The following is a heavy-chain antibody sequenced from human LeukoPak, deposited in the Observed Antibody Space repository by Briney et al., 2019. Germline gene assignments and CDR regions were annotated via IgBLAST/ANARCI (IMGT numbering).Heavy chain of an antibody. CDR1: GGSFSGYY. Sequence: PSETLSLTCAVYGGSFSGYYGSWIRQPPGKGLEWIGEINHSGSTNYNPSLKSRVTISVDTSKNQFSLKLSSVTAADTAVYYCAGSIAVVRSGMDVWGQGTTVTVSS. D-gene: IGHD6-19*01. CDR3: AGSIAVVRSGMDV. J-gene: IGHJ6*02. CDR2: INHSGST. V-gene: IGHV4-34*01.